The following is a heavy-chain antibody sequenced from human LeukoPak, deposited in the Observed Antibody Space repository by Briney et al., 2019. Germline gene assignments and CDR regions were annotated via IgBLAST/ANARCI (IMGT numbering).Heavy chain of an antibody. D-gene: IGHD5-18*01. CDR1: GYSISSGYY. J-gene: IGHJ4*02. CDR2: VYHSGTT. CDR3: ARVGGYGYGNYYFNY. V-gene: IGHV4-38-2*01. Sequence: SETLSLTCGVSGYSISSGYYWAWIRQPPGKGLEWVATVYHSGTTYYNPSLKSRVMILIDTSKNQFSLKLNSVTATDTAVYYCARVGGYGYGNYYFNYWGQGTLVTVSS.